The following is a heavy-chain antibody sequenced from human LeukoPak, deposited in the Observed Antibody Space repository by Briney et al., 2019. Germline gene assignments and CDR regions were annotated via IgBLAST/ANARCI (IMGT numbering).Heavy chain of an antibody. CDR2: ISNTGRDT. CDR3: AHQVPPNDEYFDH. V-gene: IGHV3-23*01. CDR1: GFTFRSYS. Sequence: GGSLRLSCVASGFTFRSYSMHWVRQAPGQGLEWLSGISNTGRDTNYADSLKGRFTISRDNSKNTVFLQMNSLRAEDMAEYFCAHQVPPNDEYFDHWGQGTLVTVSS. J-gene: IGHJ1*01.